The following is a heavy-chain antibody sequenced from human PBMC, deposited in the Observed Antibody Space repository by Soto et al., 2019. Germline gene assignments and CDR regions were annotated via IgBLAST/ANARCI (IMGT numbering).Heavy chain of an antibody. Sequence: QVQLVQSGAEVKKPGASVKVSCKASGYTLTSFGISWVRQAPGQGLEWMGWVSTHNANTKYAQRFQGRVTMTTDTSTSTGYMELRYLTSDDTAVYYCARAYCPGISCYGPDYWVQGTLVTVSS. CDR2: VSTHNANT. CDR3: ARAYCPGISCYGPDY. V-gene: IGHV1-18*01. D-gene: IGHD2-2*01. CDR1: GYTLTSFG. J-gene: IGHJ4*02.